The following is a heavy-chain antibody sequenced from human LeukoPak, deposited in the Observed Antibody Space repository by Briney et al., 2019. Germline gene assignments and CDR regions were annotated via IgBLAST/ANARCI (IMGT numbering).Heavy chain of an antibody. V-gene: IGHV1-46*01. CDR1: GYTFTSYG. D-gene: IGHD3-10*01. CDR3: ARARGDPVYYYYGMDV. CDR2: INPSGGST. J-gene: IGHJ6*02. Sequence: ASVKVSCKASGYTFTSYGISWVRQAPGQGLEWMGIINPSGGSTSYAQKFQGRVTMTRDTSTSTVYMELSSLRSEDTAVYYCARARGDPVYYYYGMDVWGQGTTVTVSS.